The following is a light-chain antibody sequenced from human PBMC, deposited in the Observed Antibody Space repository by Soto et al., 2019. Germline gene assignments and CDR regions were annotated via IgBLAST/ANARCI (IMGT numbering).Light chain of an antibody. CDR1: QSISNN. CDR3: QHYGSSPPFT. J-gene: IGKJ3*01. V-gene: IGKV3-20*01. Sequence: EIVFTQSPGTLSLSPGERAILSCRASQSISNNLAWYRQKPGQAPKILIYGASTRATGIPDRFSGSGSGPDFTLTISRLEPEDFAVYYCQHYGSSPPFTFGPGTKVDIK. CDR2: GAS.